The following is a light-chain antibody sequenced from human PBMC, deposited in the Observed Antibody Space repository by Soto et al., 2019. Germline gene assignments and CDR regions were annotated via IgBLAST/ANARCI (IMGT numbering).Light chain of an antibody. V-gene: IGLV2-14*03. CDR3: SSHSSSSSVV. Sequence: QSVLTQPASVSGSPGQSITISCTGTSSDIGGYNYVSWYQQHPGKAAKLVIYDVSHRPSGLSNRFSGSKSGNTASLTISGLQAEDEGHYYCSSHSSSSSVVFGGGTKVTVL. CDR1: SSDIGGYNY. CDR2: DVS. J-gene: IGLJ2*01.